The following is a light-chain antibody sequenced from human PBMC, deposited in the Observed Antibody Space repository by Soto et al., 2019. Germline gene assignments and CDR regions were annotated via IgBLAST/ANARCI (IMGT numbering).Light chain of an antibody. CDR2: NNN. CDR1: SSNIETNT. Sequence: QSVLTQPPSASGTPGQRVTISCSGSSSNIETNTVDWYQHLPGTAPKVLIFNNNQRPSGVPDRFSGSKSGTSASLAISGLQSEDEADYYCSSFVAGNNYWVFGGGTKLTVL. V-gene: IGLV1-44*01. CDR3: SSFVAGNNYWV. J-gene: IGLJ3*02.